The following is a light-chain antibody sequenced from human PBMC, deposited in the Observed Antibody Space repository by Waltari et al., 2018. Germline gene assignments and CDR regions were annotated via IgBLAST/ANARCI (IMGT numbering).Light chain of an antibody. V-gene: IGKV3-20*01. J-gene: IGKJ4*01. CDR1: QTVWTTY. Sequence: EIVFTQSPGTLFLSTGEKDNLSGQASQTVWTTYLAWYQQKPGQAPTLLIYGASSRATGIPDRFSGSGSGTDFSLTISSLEPEDFAVYYCQQYDISPLTFGGGTKVEIK. CDR3: QQYDISPLT. CDR2: GAS.